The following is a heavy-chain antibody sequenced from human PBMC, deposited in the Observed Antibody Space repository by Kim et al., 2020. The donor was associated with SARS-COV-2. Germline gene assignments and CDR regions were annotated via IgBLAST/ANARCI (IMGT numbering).Heavy chain of an antibody. CDR3: ARVPSPMIVRQDWFDP. CDR1: GYTFTSYD. J-gene: IGHJ5*02. V-gene: IGHV1-8*01. CDR2: MNPNSGNT. Sequence: ASVKVSCKASGYTFTSYDINWVRQATGQGLEWMGWMNPNSGNTGYAQKFQGRVTMTRNTSISTAYMELSSLRSEDTAVYYCARVPSPMIVRQDWFDPWGQGTLVTVSS. D-gene: IGHD3-22*01.